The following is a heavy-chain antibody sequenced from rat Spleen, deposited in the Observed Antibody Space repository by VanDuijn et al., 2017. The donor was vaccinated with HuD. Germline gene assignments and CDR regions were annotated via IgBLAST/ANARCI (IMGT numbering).Heavy chain of an antibody. CDR2: ISYGDGSGHSST. CDR3: ARQVTALDC. J-gene: IGHJ2*01. D-gene: IGHD1-10*01. CDR1: GFTFSDYG. Sequence: EVQLVESGGGLVQPGRSLKLSCAASGFTFSDYGMAWVRQAPTKGLEWVATISYGDGSGHSSTYYQDSVKGRFTISRDNAKSTLSLQLDSLRSEDTATYYCARQVTALDCWGQGVMVTVSS. V-gene: IGHV5-29*01.